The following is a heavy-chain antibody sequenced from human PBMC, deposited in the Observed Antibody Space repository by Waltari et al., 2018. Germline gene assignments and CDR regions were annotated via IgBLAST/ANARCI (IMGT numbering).Heavy chain of an antibody. V-gene: IGHV3-21*01. CDR2: ISSSSSYI. CDR3: ACGWLVNYYYYGMDV. D-gene: IGHD6-19*01. CDR1: GFTFSSYS. Sequence: EVQLVESGGGLVKPGGSLRLSCAASGFTFSSYSMNWVRQAPGKGLEWVSSISSSSSYIYYADSVKGRFTSSRDNAKNSLYLQMNSLRAEDTAVYYCACGWLVNYYYYGMDVWGQGTTVTVSS. J-gene: IGHJ6*02.